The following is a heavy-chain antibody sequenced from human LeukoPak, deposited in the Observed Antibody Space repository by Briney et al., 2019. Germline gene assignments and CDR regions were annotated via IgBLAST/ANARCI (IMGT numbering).Heavy chain of an antibody. J-gene: IGHJ4*02. Sequence: ASVKVSCKASGYTFTGYYMHWVRQAPGQGLAWMGWVNPNSGGTRYAQRFQDRVTMTSDTSITTAYMELSRLRSDDTAVYFCARGRLEAAATDDYWGQGTLVTVPS. CDR2: VNPNSGGT. V-gene: IGHV1-2*02. CDR3: ARGRLEAAATDDY. D-gene: IGHD6-13*01. CDR1: GYTFTGYY.